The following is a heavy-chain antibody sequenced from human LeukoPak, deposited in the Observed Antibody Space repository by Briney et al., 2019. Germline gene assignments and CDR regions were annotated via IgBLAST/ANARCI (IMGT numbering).Heavy chain of an antibody. CDR3: ASLKSIVVVTAYYAFDI. J-gene: IGHJ3*02. CDR1: GFTFDDYA. V-gene: IGHV3-9*01. Sequence: SGGSLRLSCAASGFTFDDYAMHWVRQAPGKGLEWVSGISWNSGSIGYADSVKGRFTISRDNAKNSLYLQMNGLRAEDTAVYYCASLKSIVVVTAYYAFDIWGQGTMVTVSS. D-gene: IGHD2-21*02. CDR2: ISWNSGSI.